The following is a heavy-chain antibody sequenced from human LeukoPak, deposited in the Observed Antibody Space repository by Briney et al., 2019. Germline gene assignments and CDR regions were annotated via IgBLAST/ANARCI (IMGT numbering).Heavy chain of an antibody. J-gene: IGHJ4*02. Sequence: PGGSLRLSCAASGFTFSSYAMSWVRQAPGKGLEWVSAISGSGGSTYYADSVKGRFTISRDNSKNTLYLQMNSLRAEDTAVYYCAKGGSLGIAVAGTDYWGQGTLVTVSS. CDR2: ISGSGGST. CDR3: AKGGSLGIAVAGTDY. V-gene: IGHV3-23*01. CDR1: GFTFSSYA. D-gene: IGHD6-19*01.